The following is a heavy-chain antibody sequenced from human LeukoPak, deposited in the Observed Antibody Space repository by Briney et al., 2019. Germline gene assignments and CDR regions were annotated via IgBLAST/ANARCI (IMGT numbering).Heavy chain of an antibody. J-gene: IGHJ4*02. CDR1: GYTFTGYY. D-gene: IGHD4-17*01. CDR2: INPNSGGT. Sequence: VASVKVSCKASGYTFTGYYMHWVRQAPGQGLEWMGWINPNSGGTNYAQKFQGWITMTRDTSISTAYMELSRLRSDDTAVYYCARGLGVTTYFDYWVQGTLVTVSS. V-gene: IGHV1-2*04. CDR3: ARGLGVTTYFDY.